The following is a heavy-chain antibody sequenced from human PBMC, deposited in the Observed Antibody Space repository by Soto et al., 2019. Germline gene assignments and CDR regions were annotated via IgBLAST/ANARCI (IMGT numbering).Heavy chain of an antibody. CDR2: IIPNANTA. CDR3: ARGIVGATMP. CDR1: GGTFSSHA. Sequence: QVQLVQSGAEVKKPGSSVKVSCKASGGTFSSHAISWVRQAPGQGLEWMGGIIPNANTANYAQKFQGRVTFTADEFTSTAYMELSSLRSEDTAVYYCARGIVGATMPWGQGTLVTVSS. V-gene: IGHV1-69*01. J-gene: IGHJ4*02. D-gene: IGHD1-26*01.